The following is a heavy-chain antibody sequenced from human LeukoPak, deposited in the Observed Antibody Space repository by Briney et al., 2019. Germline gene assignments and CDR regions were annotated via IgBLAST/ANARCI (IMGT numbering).Heavy chain of an antibody. J-gene: IGHJ6*03. CDR2: ISYSGSP. D-gene: IGHD3-3*02. CDR3: ARDRGTFLLGNYYFYMDV. Sequence: PSETLSLTCTVSGDSIGSSDYYWSWIRQPPGTGLEWIGYISYSGSPYYNPSLKSRLTISLYTSKSQFSFRLSSVTAADTSVYYCARDRGTFLLGNYYFYMDVWGKGTTVTVSS. CDR1: GDSIGSSDYY. V-gene: IGHV4-30-4*08.